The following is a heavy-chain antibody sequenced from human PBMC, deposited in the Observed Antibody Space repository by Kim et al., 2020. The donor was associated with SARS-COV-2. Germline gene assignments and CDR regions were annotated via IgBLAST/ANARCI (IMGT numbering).Heavy chain of an antibody. V-gene: IGHV4-34*01. CDR3: ARGPVHAYSSSWYYFDY. CDR2: INHSGST. D-gene: IGHD6-13*01. J-gene: IGHJ4*02. CDR1: GGSFSGYY. Sequence: SETLSLTCAVYGGSFSGYYWSWIRQPPGKGLEWIGEINHSGSTNYNPSLKSRVTISVDTSKNQFSLKLSSVTAADTAVYYCARGPVHAYSSSWYYFDYWGQGTLVTVSS.